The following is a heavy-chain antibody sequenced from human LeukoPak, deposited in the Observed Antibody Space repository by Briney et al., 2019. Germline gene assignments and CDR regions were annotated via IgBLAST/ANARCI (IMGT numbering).Heavy chain of an antibody. D-gene: IGHD3-22*01. CDR2: IYYSGST. CDR1: GGSISSYY. V-gene: IGHV4-59*08. J-gene: IGHJ4*02. CDR3: ARLGYDSSGYYYGYFDY. Sequence: SETLSLTCTVSGGSISSYYWSWIRQPPGKGLEWIGYIYYSGSTNYNPSLKSRVAISVDTSKNQFSLKLSSVTAADTAVYYCARLGYDSSGYYYGYFDYWGQGTLVTVSS.